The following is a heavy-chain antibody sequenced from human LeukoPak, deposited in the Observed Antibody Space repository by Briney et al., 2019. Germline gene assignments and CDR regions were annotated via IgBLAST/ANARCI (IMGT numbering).Heavy chain of an antibody. Sequence: GGSLRLSCVASGFTLSNHAMHWVRQGPGKGLEYVSAISLTGDSTYYANSVKGRFTISRDDSKNTLYLQMGSLRTEDMAVYYCARRYASGIHYMDVWGKGSTVTVSS. CDR2: ISLTGDST. CDR3: ARRYASGIHYMDV. V-gene: IGHV3-64*01. J-gene: IGHJ6*03. CDR1: GFTLSNHA. D-gene: IGHD3-10*01.